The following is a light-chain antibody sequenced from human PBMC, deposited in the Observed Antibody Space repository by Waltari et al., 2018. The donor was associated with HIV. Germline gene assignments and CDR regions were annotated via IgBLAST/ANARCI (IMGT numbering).Light chain of an antibody. V-gene: IGLV1-51*01. J-gene: IGLJ2*01. CDR1: VSNIGHNY. Sequence: QSVLTQPPSVSAAPGQKVTISCSGSVSNIGHNYVSWYQQVPGTAPKLIIYDDQKRPSGIPDRFSGSKSGTAATLGITGLQTGDEADYYCGTWDSSLDDVLFGGGSKLTVL. CDR2: DDQ. CDR3: GTWDSSLDDVL.